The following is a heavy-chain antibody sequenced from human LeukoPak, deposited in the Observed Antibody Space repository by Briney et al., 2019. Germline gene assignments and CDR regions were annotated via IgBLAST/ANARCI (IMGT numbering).Heavy chain of an antibody. J-gene: IGHJ4*02. CDR3: AEDMHGHDRPVDD. CDR1: GFTLNIHA. CDR2: IRCVGSIK. D-gene: IGHD5-24*01. Sequence: PGESLRLSCAASGFTLNIHAMDWVRQAPGKGLEWVAGIRCVGSIKFYADSVKGRFTISRDNSKNTQYLQMNRLIAEETAVYYCAEDMHGHDRPVDDWGRGTLVTVSS. V-gene: IGHV3-23*01.